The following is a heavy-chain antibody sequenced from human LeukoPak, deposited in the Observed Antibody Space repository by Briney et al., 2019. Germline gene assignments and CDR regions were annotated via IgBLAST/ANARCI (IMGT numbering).Heavy chain of an antibody. CDR2: ISSSGSTI. Sequence: GGSLRLSCAASGFIFSGYNMNWVRQAPGKGLEWVSDISSSGSTIYFADSVKGRFTISRDNAKNSLYLQMNSLRDEDTAVYYCATDHGFHYGAYFDYWGQGTLVTVSS. V-gene: IGHV3-48*02. J-gene: IGHJ4*02. D-gene: IGHD4-17*01. CDR1: GFIFSGYN. CDR3: ATDHGFHYGAYFDY.